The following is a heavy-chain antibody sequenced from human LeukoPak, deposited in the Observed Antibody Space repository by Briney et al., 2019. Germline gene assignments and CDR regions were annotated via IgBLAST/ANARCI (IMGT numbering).Heavy chain of an antibody. V-gene: IGHV1-18*01. D-gene: IGHD1-26*01. Sequence: ASVKVSCKASGYTFVSYGISWVRQAPGQGLEWMGWISAYNGNTIYAQRLQGRVTMTTDTSTSTAYMELRSLRSDDTAVYYWAREGIPFSGSRGADHWGQGTLVTVSS. J-gene: IGHJ4*02. CDR1: GYTFVSYG. CDR2: ISAYNGNT. CDR3: AREGIPFSGSRGADH.